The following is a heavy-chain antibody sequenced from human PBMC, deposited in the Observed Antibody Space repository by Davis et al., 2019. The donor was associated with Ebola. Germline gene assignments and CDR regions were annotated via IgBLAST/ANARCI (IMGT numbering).Heavy chain of an antibody. CDR1: GGSFRGYY. J-gene: IGHJ4*02. V-gene: IGHV4-34*01. Sequence: SQTPSLTRAVHGGSFRGYYWSWSRPPPGKGLEWIGEINHSGSTNYNPSLKSRVTISVDTSKNKFSLKLSSVTAADTAVYYYAREGADYWGQGTLVTVSS. CDR3: AREGADY. CDR2: INHSGST.